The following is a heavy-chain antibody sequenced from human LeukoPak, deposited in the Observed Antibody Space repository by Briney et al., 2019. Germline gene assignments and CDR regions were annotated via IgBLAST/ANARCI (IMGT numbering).Heavy chain of an antibody. D-gene: IGHD7-27*01. CDR2: ISSGSSAI. V-gene: IGHV3-48*01. Sequence: NWVRQAPXKGLQWVSYISSGSSAIYYTDSVKGRFTITRDDAKNSVYLQMNSLRTEDTAVYYCGTGDPRFDYWGQGILVTVSS. J-gene: IGHJ4*02. CDR3: GTGDPRFDY.